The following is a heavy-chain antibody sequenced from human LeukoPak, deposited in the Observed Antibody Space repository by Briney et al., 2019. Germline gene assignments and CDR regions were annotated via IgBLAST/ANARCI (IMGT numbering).Heavy chain of an antibody. D-gene: IGHD2-15*01. J-gene: IGHJ3*02. CDR2: IIPVLSKA. CDR1: GGTLSSYA. V-gene: IGHV1-69*13. CDR3: ARDRVVGLGIDNAFDI. Sequence: SVTVSCKASGGTLSSYAISWVRQAPGQGLEWMGWIIPVLSKANYAHKLQGRVTITAEESTSTAYMELSSLRSEDTAAYYCARDRVVGLGIDNAFDIWGHGTMVTVSS.